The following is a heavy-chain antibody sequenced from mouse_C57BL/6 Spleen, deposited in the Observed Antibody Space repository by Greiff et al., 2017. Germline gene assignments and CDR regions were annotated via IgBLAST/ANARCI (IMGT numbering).Heavy chain of an antibody. D-gene: IGHD2-4*01. V-gene: IGHV1-15*01. Sequence: VQLQESGAELVRPGASVTLSCTASGYTFTAYEMHWVKQTPVPGLEWIGAIHPYTGGTAYNQKFKGKAILTADKSSSTAYMGLHSLKSEDSAGYYCTRHYDFDVGLAYWGQGTPVTVSA. CDR1: GYTFTAYE. J-gene: IGHJ3*01. CDR2: IHPYTGGT. CDR3: TRHYDFDVGLAY.